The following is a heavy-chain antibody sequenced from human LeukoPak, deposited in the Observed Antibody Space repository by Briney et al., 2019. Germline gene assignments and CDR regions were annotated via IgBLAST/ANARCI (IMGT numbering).Heavy chain of an antibody. J-gene: IGHJ4*02. Sequence: GGSLRLSCAASGFTFSSYAMHWVRQAPGKGLEWVAVISYDGSNKYYADSVKGRFTISRDNSKNTLYLQMNSLRAEDTAVYYRARGATVTNADYWGQGTLVTVSS. CDR3: ARGATVTNADY. CDR1: GFTFSSYA. CDR2: ISYDGSNK. D-gene: IGHD4-17*01. V-gene: IGHV3-30-3*01.